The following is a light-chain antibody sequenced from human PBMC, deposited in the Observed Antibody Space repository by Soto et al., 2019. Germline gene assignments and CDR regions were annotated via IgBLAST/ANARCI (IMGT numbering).Light chain of an antibody. CDR2: DAS. J-gene: IGKJ2*01. Sequence: EIVLTQSPATLSLSPGERATLSCRASQSVSSYLAWYQQKPGQAPRLLIYDASNRATGIPARFSGSGSGTDFTLTISSLEPDDFAVYYCQQRSNWRTFGQGTKLEIK. CDR3: QQRSNWRT. CDR1: QSVSSY. V-gene: IGKV3-11*01.